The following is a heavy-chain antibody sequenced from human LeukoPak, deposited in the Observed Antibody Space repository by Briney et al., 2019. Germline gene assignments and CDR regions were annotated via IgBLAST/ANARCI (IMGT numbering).Heavy chain of an antibody. Sequence: GESLRLSCAASGFTFSSYGMHWVRQAPGKGLEWVAFIRYDGSNKYYADSVKGRFTISRDNSKNTLYLQMNSLRAEDTAVYYCAKDDGGYYYMDVWGKGTTVTVSS. CDR3: AKDDGGYYYMDV. CDR1: GFTFSSYG. J-gene: IGHJ6*03. D-gene: IGHD3-10*01. V-gene: IGHV3-30*02. CDR2: IRYDGSNK.